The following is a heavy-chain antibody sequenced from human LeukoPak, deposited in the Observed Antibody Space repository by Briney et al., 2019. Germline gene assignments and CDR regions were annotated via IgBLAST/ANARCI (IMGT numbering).Heavy chain of an antibody. CDR2: IYPGDSDT. V-gene: IGHV5-51*01. Sequence: GESLKISCKGSGYSFSNDWIGWVRQMPEKGLEWMGIIYPGDSDTRYSPSFQGQVTISANKSISTAYLQWSSLEASDTAMYYCARRGCNGGSCYGYWGQGTLVTVSS. CDR1: GYSFSNDW. D-gene: IGHD2-15*01. CDR3: ARRGCNGGSCYGY. J-gene: IGHJ4*02.